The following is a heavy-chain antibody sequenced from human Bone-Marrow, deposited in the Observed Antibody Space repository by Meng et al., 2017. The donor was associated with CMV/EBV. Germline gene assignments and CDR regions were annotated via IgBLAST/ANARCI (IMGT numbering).Heavy chain of an antibody. CDR1: GFTFSSYD. V-gene: IGHV3-13*01. CDR3: ARGRGAGTILSGWFDP. D-gene: IGHD1-1*01. Sequence: GGSLRLSCAASGFTFSSYDMHWVRQATGKGLEWVSAIGTAGDTYYPGSVKGRFTISRENAKNSLYLQMNSLRAEDTAVYYCARGRGAGTILSGWFDPWGQGALVTVSS. J-gene: IGHJ5*02. CDR2: IGTAGDT.